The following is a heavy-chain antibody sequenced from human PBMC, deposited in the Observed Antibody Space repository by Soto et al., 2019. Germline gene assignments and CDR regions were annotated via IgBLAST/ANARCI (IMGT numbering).Heavy chain of an antibody. D-gene: IGHD4-17*01. J-gene: IGHJ4*02. CDR2: IGSDGRRA. Sequence: QVQLVESGGGVVQPGGSLRLSCAASGFTFGRHGMHWVRQAPGKGLEWAAVIGSDGRRASYADSVKGRFTISRDNGQNTLYLQMNSLRAEETAVYYCARDDDYGDNGLDYWGQGTLVTVSS. CDR3: ARDDDYGDNGLDY. CDR1: GFTFGRHG. V-gene: IGHV3-33*01.